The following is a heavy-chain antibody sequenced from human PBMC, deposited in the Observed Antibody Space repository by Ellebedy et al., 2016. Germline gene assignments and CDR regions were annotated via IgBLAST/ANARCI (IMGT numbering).Heavy chain of an antibody. V-gene: IGHV3-74*01. D-gene: IGHD6-13*01. CDR2: INGDGSRT. J-gene: IGHJ4*02. CDR1: GFSVSSYW. CDR3: ARVAFTSTWFEDY. Sequence: GGSLRLXXAASGFSVSSYWMSWVRQAPGEGLVWVSHINGDGSRTYYADSVKGRFTISRDNAKNTLYLQMNTLRAEDTAVYFCARVAFTSTWFEDYWGQGTLVTVSS.